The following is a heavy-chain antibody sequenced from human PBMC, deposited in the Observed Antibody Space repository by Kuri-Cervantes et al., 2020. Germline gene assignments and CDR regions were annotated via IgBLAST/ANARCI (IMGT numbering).Heavy chain of an antibody. CDR1: GGSISSYY. CDR3: ARSIVVTEGVGDWFDP. D-gene: IGHD6-19*01. J-gene: IGHJ5*02. Sequence: ESLKISCTVSGGSISSYYWGWIRQPPGKGLEWIGSIYHSGSTYYNPSLKSRVTISVDMSKNQFSLKLSSVTAADTAVYYCARSIVVTEGVGDWFDPWGQGTLVTVSS. V-gene: IGHV4-39*07. CDR2: IYHSGST.